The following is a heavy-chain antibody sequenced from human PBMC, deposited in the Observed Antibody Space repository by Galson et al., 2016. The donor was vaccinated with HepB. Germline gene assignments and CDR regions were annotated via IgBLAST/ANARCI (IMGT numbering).Heavy chain of an antibody. J-gene: IGHJ6*02. CDR3: AREDKWDSMDV. V-gene: IGHV3-7*04. Sequence: LRLSCAASGFSFGTYWMTWVRHVPGKGLEWVANIKEDESQKKYLDSVKGRFTISRDNAKNLLYLQMNSLRDEDTAVYYCAREDKWDSMDVWGQGTTVTVSS. CDR1: GFSFGTYW. CDR2: IKEDESQK. D-gene: IGHD1-26*01.